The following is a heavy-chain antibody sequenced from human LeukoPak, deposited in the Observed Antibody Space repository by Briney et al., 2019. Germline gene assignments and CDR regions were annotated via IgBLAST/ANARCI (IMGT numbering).Heavy chain of an antibody. Sequence: ASVKVSCKASGYTFTNYNMHWVRQAPGQGLEWMGIINPSGGSTSYAQKFQGRVTMTRDTSTNTVYMELSSLRSEDTAVYYCAREGRRYSYGYWGQGTLVTVSS. CDR2: INPSGGST. D-gene: IGHD5-18*01. J-gene: IGHJ4*02. V-gene: IGHV1-46*01. CDR1: GYTFTNYN. CDR3: AREGRRYSYGY.